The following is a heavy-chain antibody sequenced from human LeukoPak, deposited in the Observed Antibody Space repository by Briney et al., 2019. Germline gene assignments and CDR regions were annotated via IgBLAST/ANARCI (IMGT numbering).Heavy chain of an antibody. CDR1: GGTFSSYT. D-gene: IGHD3-3*01. CDR2: IIPILGIA. J-gene: IGHJ1*01. Sequence: SVKVSCKASGGTFSSYTISWVRQAPGQGLEWMGRIIPILGIANYAQRFQGRVTITADKSTSTAYMELSSLRSEDTAVYYCARHSSRGNYDFWSGYPEYFQHWGQGTLVTVSS. CDR3: ARHSSRGNYDFWSGYPEYFQH. V-gene: IGHV1-69*02.